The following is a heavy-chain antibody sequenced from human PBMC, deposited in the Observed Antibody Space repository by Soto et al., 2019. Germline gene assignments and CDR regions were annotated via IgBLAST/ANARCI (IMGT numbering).Heavy chain of an antibody. CDR1: GYTFTSYY. Sequence: ASVKVSCKASGYTFTSYYMHWVRQAPGQGPEWMGIINPSGGSTSYAQKFQGRVTMTRDTSTSTVYMELSSLRSEDTAVYYCARVTAAGKDYYYYGMDVWGQGTTVTVSS. J-gene: IGHJ6*02. D-gene: IGHD6-13*01. CDR3: ARVTAAGKDYYYYGMDV. V-gene: IGHV1-46*01. CDR2: INPSGGST.